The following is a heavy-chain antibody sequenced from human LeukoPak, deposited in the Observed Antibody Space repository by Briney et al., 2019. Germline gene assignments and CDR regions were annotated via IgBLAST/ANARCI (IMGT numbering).Heavy chain of an antibody. V-gene: IGHV4-59*08. Sequence: SETLSLTCTVSGGSISSYYWSWILQPPGKGLEWIVYIYYSGSTNYNPSLKSQVTISVDTSKDQFSLKLSSVTAADTAVYYCARRNGAVAVYYFDYWGQGTLVTVSS. CDR3: ARRNGAVAVYYFDY. D-gene: IGHD6-19*01. J-gene: IGHJ4*02. CDR1: GGSISSYY. CDR2: IYYSGST.